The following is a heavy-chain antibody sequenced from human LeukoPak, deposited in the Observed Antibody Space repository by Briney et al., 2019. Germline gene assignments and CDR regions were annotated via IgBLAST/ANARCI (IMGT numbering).Heavy chain of an antibody. CDR1: GFPFRSYP. Sequence: PGGSLRLSCEASGFPFRSYPMHWVRQAPGKGLEWVSGLRSAGDDTFYADSVRGRFTISRDNSEKRLYLQMNSLRAEDTAIYYCVKERGYNGPNFDYWGQGILVTVSS. J-gene: IGHJ4*02. V-gene: IGHV3-23*01. CDR2: LRSAGDDT. CDR3: VKERGYNGPNFDY. D-gene: IGHD5-12*01.